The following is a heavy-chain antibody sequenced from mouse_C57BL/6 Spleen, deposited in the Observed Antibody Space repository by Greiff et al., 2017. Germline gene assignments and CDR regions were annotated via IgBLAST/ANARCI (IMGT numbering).Heavy chain of an antibody. J-gene: IGHJ2*01. V-gene: IGHV10-1*01. D-gene: IGHD2-5*01. CDR1: GFSFNTYA. CDR3: VRQESNYNYYFDY. Sequence: GGGLVQPKGSLKLSCAASGFSFNTYAMNWVRQAPGKGLEWVARIRSKSNNYATYYADSVKDRFTISRDDSESMLYLQMNNLKTEDTAMYYCVRQESNYNYYFDYWGQGTTLTVSS. CDR2: IRSKSNNYAT.